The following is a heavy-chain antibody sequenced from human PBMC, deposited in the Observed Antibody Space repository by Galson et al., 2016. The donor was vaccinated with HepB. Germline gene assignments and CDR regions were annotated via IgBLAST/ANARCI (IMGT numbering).Heavy chain of an antibody. J-gene: IGHJ4*02. CDR3: AKEFYDYVWGTHRSPDY. Sequence: SLRLSCAASGFAFSTYVMSWVRQAPGKGLEWVSAISGSGGSTYYADSVKGRFTISRDNSKNTLYLQMNSLRAEDTAVYYCAKEFYDYVWGTHRSPDYWGQGTLVTVSP. D-gene: IGHD3-16*02. CDR2: ISGSGGST. CDR1: GFAFSTYV. V-gene: IGHV3-23*01.